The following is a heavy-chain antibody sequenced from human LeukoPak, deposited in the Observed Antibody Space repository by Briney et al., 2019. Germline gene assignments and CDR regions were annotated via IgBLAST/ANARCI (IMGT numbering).Heavy chain of an antibody. Sequence: GGSLRLSCGASGFTFSDFYMSWVRQAPGKGLEWVSYISSAARTMNYADSVRGRFTISRDNTKKSLYLQMDSLSAEDTAVYYCARNWDYFDHWGQGALVTVSS. CDR1: GFTFSDFY. CDR3: ARNWDYFDH. V-gene: IGHV3-11*01. J-gene: IGHJ4*02. CDR2: ISSAARTM. D-gene: IGHD3-16*01.